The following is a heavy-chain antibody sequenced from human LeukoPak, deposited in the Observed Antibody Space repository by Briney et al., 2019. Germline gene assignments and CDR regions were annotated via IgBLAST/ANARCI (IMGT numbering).Heavy chain of an antibody. CDR3: ARHRTIAARYYYYYYMDV. D-gene: IGHD6-6*01. CDR1: GYSFTSHW. J-gene: IGHJ6*03. V-gene: IGHV5-51*01. CDR2: MYLGYSDT. Sequence: GESLKISCKGSGYSFTSHWIGWVRQMPGKGLEWMGIMYLGYSDTRYSPSFQGQVTISADKSISTAYLQWSSLKASDTAMYYCARHRTIAARYYYYYYMDVWGKGTTVTVSS.